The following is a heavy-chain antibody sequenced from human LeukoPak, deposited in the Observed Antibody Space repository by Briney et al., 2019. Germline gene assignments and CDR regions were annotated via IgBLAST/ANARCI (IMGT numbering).Heavy chain of an antibody. J-gene: IGHJ3*01. CDR1: GFTFTDYC. Sequence: GGSLRLSCAASGFTFTDYCMGWIRQAPGKGLEWLSYISGSGTTLFYADSVKGRFTISRDNAKNSVDLQMNSLRAEDTAVYYCGRDFGLVGTKRSFDLWGQGTMVTVSS. CDR3: GRDFGLVGTKRSFDL. CDR2: ISGSGTTL. D-gene: IGHD1-14*01. V-gene: IGHV3-11*01.